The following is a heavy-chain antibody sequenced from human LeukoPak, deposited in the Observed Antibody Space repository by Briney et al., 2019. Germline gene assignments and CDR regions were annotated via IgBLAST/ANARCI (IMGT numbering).Heavy chain of an antibody. CDR1: GESMIGHY. CDR2: IHHSGGT. Sequence: SETLSLTCAVYGESMIGHYWTWIRQPPGKRLEWIGEIHHSGGTNSNPSLKNRVTMCIDMSKNQFSLKLNSVTAADTAVYFCARATASGSGRAYDRWAQGNLVPVSS. CDR3: ARATASGSGRAYDR. D-gene: IGHD3-10*01. J-gene: IGHJ5*02. V-gene: IGHV4-34*01.